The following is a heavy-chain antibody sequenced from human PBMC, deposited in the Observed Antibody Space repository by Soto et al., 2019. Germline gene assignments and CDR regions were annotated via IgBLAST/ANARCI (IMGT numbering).Heavy chain of an antibody. CDR3: ARGGGGGSFDQ. Sequence: EVELVESGGGLVQPGGSLRLSCAAPGFTLRRYWMHWVRQAPGKGLVWVSRLNGDGTGTSYADSVKGRFTISRDNAKNTLYLEMNSLRAEDTAVYYCARGGGGGSFDQWGQGTLVTVSS. D-gene: IGHD2-15*01. CDR2: LNGDGTGT. V-gene: IGHV3-74*01. CDR1: GFTLRRYW. J-gene: IGHJ4*02.